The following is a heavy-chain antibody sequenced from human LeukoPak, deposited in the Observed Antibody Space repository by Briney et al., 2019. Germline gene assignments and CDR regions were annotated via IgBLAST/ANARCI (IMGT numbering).Heavy chain of an antibody. J-gene: IGHJ6*02. Sequence: GGSLRLSCAASGFTFSSYGMHWVSQAPGKGLEWVAVIWYDGSNKYYADSVKGRFTISRDNSKNTLYLQMNSLRAEDTAVYYCARTYYYDSSGYYSYYYYGMDVWGQGTTVTVSS. CDR3: ARTYYYDSSGYYSYYYYGMDV. D-gene: IGHD3-22*01. V-gene: IGHV3-33*01. CDR2: IWYDGSNK. CDR1: GFTFSSYG.